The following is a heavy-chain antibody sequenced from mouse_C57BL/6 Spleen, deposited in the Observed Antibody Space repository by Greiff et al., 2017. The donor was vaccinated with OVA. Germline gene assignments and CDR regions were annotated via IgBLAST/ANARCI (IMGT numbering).Heavy chain of an antibody. CDR1: GFTFSSYA. V-gene: IGHV5-4*01. J-gene: IGHJ3*01. D-gene: IGHD2-4*01. CDR2: ISDGGSYT. CDR3: ARLRITTDAY. Sequence: EVQGVESGGGLVKPGGSLKLSCAASGFTFSSYAMSWVRQTPEKRLEWVATISDGGSYTYYPDNVKGRFTISRDNAKNNLYLQMSHLKSEDTAMYYCARLRITTDAYWGQGTLVTVSA.